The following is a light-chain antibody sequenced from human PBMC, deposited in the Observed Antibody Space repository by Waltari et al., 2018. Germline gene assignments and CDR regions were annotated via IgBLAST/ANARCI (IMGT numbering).Light chain of an antibody. Sequence: EIVLTQSPGTLSLSPGERATLSCRASETVTNNYLACFQQKPGQTPRLLIYDTYFRATGVPDRFSGSGSGTDFTLTISRLEPEDFAVYYCHQCAHSPRTFGQGTRVEIK. CDR3: HQCAHSPRT. J-gene: IGKJ1*01. CDR2: DTY. V-gene: IGKV3-20*01. CDR1: ETVTNNY.